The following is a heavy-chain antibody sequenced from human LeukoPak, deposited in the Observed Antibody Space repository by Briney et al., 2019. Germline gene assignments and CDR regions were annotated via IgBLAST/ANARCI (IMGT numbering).Heavy chain of an antibody. J-gene: IGHJ4*02. CDR2: IKQDVRER. V-gene: IGHV3-7*01. Sequence: GGSLRLSCAASGFTFSSYWMSWVRQAPGEGLEWVANIKQDVRERNYVDSVKGRFTISRDNAKNSLYLQMNSLRAEDTAVYYCARDSCDYYRGLFDSWGQGTLVTVSS. D-gene: IGHD4-17*01. CDR3: ARDSCDYYRGLFDS. CDR1: GFTFSSYW.